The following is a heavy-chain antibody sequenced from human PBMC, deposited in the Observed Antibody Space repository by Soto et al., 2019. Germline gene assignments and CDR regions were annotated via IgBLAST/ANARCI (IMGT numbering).Heavy chain of an antibody. CDR1: GFSFGTYA. D-gene: IGHD1-26*01. CDR3: AKGAARYFDY. V-gene: IGHV3-23*01. CDR2: ISGGIGST. Sequence: EVQLLESGGGLVQPGGSLRLSCVASGFSFGTYAMTWVRQVPGKGLEWVSTISGGIGSTFYADSVKGRFTISRDISKKMLFLHMNGLRGEDTGAYYYAKGAARYFDYWGRGTLVIVSS. J-gene: IGHJ4*02.